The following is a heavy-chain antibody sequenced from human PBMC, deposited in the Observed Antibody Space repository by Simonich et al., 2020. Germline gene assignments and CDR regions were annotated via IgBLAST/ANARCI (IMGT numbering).Heavy chain of an antibody. V-gene: IGHV1-2*02. Sequence: QVQLVQSGAEVKKPGASVKVSCKASGYTFTGYYMQWVRQAPGQGLESMGWINPNSDCTNDAQKLQGKVTMTRDTSISTAYMELSRLRSDDTAVYYCARGGVQYYYYYMDVWGKGTTVTVSS. J-gene: IGHJ6*03. D-gene: IGHD3-3*01. CDR1: GYTFTGYY. CDR2: INPNSDCT. CDR3: ARGGVQYYYYYMDV.